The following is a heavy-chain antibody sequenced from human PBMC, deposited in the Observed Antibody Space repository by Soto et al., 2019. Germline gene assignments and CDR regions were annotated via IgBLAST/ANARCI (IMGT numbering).Heavy chain of an antibody. D-gene: IGHD3-10*01. Sequence: NPGGSLRLSCAASGFTFSDYYMSWIRQAPGKGLEWVSYISSSSSYTNYADSVRGRFTISRDNAKNSLYLQMNSLRAEDTAVYYCARAMVRGVNYYYYGMDVWGQGTTVTVSS. CDR1: GFTFSDYY. J-gene: IGHJ6*02. CDR2: ISSSSSYT. CDR3: ARAMVRGVNYYYYGMDV. V-gene: IGHV3-11*06.